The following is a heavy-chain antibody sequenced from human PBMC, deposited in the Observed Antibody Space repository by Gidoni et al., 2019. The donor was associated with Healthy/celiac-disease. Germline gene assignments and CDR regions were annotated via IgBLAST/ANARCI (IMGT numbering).Heavy chain of an antibody. V-gene: IGHV5-51*01. CDR1: RYAFYSYW. D-gene: IGHD6-6*01. CDR3: ARQGGLEYSSSLLVY. Sequence: EVQLAQSGAEGTKPGESLKISGKGSRYAFYSYWIGWVRQMPGKGLEWMGIIYPGDSDTRSSPSFHGQVTISADKSISTAYLQWSSLKASDTAMYYCARQGGLEYSSSLLVYWGQGTLVTVSS. J-gene: IGHJ4*02. CDR2: IYPGDSDT.